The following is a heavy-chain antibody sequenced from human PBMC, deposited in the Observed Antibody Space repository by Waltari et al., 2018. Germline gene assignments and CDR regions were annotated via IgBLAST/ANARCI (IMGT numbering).Heavy chain of an antibody. V-gene: IGHV4-59*01. CDR1: GGAIDTYY. CDR3: ARVANSGYDDRGHFDF. J-gene: IGHJ4*02. CDR2: IFHTGST. Sequence: QVQLLESGPGLVKPSETLSLTCTVSGGAIDTYYWSWIRQPPGKGLEWISYIFHTGSTNSNPPPKSRVTMSVDTSKNQCSLKLSSVTAADTAVYFCARVANSGYDDRGHFDFWGQGTLVTVSS. D-gene: IGHD5-12*01.